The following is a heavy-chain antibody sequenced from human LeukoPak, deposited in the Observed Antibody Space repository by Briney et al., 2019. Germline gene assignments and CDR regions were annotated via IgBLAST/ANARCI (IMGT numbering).Heavy chain of an antibody. Sequence: GGSLRLSCAASGFTFSSYSMNWVRQAPGKGLEWVSYISSSSSTIYYADSVKGRFTISRDNAKNSLYLQMNSLRAEDTAVYYCARDCSSTSCRYYYYYYMDVWGKGTTVTVSS. V-gene: IGHV3-48*04. CDR2: ISSSSSTI. CDR3: ARDCSSTSCRYYYYYYMDV. D-gene: IGHD2-2*01. CDR1: GFTFSSYS. J-gene: IGHJ6*03.